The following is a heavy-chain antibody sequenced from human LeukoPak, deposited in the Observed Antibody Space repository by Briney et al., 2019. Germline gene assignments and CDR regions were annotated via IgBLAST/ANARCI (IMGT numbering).Heavy chain of an antibody. CDR1: GGSISSGGYS. CDR2: IYHSGST. D-gene: IGHD3-9*01. J-gene: IGHJ4*02. Sequence: SETLSLTCAVSGGSISSGGYSWSWIRQPPGKGLEWIGYIYHSGSTNYNPSLKSRVTISVDKSKNQFSLKLSSVTAADTAVYYCARINYDISHFDYWGQGTLVTVSS. V-gene: IGHV4-30-2*01. CDR3: ARINYDISHFDY.